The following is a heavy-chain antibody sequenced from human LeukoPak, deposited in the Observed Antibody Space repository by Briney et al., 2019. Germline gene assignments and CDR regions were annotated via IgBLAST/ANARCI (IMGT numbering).Heavy chain of an antibody. Sequence: ASVKVSCKASGYTFTSYYMHWVRQAPGQGLEWMGWMNPNSGNTGYAQKFQGRVTMTRNTSISTAYMELSSLRSEDTAVYYCARGSSSWSPAVDYWGQGTLVTVSS. CDR1: GYTFTSYY. D-gene: IGHD6-13*01. V-gene: IGHV1-8*02. J-gene: IGHJ4*02. CDR2: MNPNSGNT. CDR3: ARGSSSWSPAVDY.